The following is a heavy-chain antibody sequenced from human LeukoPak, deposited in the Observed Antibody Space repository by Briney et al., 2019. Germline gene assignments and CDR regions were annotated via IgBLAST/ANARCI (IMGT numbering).Heavy chain of an antibody. CDR3: ARILSGSGSYGAFDI. V-gene: IGHV3-48*02. D-gene: IGHD3-10*01. J-gene: IGHJ3*02. CDR1: GFTFSSYN. Sequence: GGSLRLSCAASGFTFSSYNMNWVRQAPGKGLEWVSYISAGSSNIYYADSVKGRLTISRDNARSSLYLQMNSLRDEDTAVYYCARILSGSGSYGAFDIWGQGTMVSVSS. CDR2: ISAGSSNI.